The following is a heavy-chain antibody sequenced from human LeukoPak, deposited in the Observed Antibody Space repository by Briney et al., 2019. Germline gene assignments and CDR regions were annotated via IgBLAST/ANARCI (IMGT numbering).Heavy chain of an antibody. D-gene: IGHD3-22*01. J-gene: IGHJ4*02. CDR2: IYYSGST. V-gene: IGHV4-39*01. CDR3: AGPRHYYYDSRGGGFDY. CDR1: GGSIGSSSYH. Sequence: PSEALSLTCSVSGGSIGSSSYHWGWIRQPPGKGLEWIGSIYYSGSTYYNSSLKSRVTISVDTSKNQFSLKLSSMTAADTAVYYCAGPRHYYYDSRGGGFDYWGQGTPVTVSS.